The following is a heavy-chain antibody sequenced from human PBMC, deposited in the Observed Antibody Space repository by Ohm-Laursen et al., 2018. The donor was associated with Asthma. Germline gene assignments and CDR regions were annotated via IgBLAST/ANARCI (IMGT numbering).Heavy chain of an antibody. D-gene: IGHD3-3*01. Sequence: SVKVSCKASGYTFTSYGISWVRQAPGQGLEWMGWISAYNGSTNYAQKLQGRVTMTTDTSTSTAYMELRSLRSDDTAVYYCARERGITIFGVVSNYFDYWGQGTLVTVSS. CDR2: ISAYNGST. CDR1: GYTFTSYG. V-gene: IGHV1-18*01. CDR3: ARERGITIFGVVSNYFDY. J-gene: IGHJ4*02.